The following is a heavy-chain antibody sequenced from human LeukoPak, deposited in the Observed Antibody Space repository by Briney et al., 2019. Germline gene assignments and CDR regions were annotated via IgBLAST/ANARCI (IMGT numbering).Heavy chain of an antibody. Sequence: SETPSLTCTVSGGSISSYYWSWIRQPAGKGLEWIGRIYTSGSTNYNPSLKSRVTMSVDTSKNQSSLKLSSVTAADTAVYYCARGIAVDYYWYFDLWGRGTLVTVSS. CDR1: GGSISSYY. J-gene: IGHJ2*01. CDR2: IYTSGST. CDR3: ARGIAVDYYWYFDL. V-gene: IGHV4-4*07. D-gene: IGHD6-19*01.